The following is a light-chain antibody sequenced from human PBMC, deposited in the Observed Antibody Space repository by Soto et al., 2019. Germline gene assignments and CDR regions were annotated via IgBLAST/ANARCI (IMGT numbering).Light chain of an antibody. CDR3: SSYVAGSKV. V-gene: IGLV2-8*01. CDR1: SSDVGKYDY. Sequence: QSVLTQPPSASGSPGQSVTISCTGTSSDVGKYDYVSWFQHHPGKAPKLIIYEVSKRPSGVPDRFSGSKSGSTASLTVSGLQTEDEADYYCSSYVAGSKVFGTGTKVTVL. J-gene: IGLJ1*01. CDR2: EVS.